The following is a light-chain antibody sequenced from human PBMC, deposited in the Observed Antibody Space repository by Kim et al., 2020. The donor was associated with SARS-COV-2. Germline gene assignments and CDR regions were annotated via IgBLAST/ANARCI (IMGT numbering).Light chain of an antibody. CDR2: RNS. CDR1: SSNIGSNS. Sequence: QSVLTQSPSASGTPGQRVSISCSGSSSNIGSNSVNWYQQIPGTAPRLLIYRNSQRPSGVPDRFSGSKSGTSASLAISGLQSEDEADYNCAVWDDSLNALIFGGGTQLTVL. J-gene: IGLJ2*01. V-gene: IGLV1-44*01. CDR3: AVWDDSLNALI.